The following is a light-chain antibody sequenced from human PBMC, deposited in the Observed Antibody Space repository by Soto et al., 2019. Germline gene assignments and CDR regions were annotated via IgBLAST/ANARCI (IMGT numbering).Light chain of an antibody. CDR1: QSVSSSY. CDR3: QQYDSSPLT. Sequence: EIVLTQSPGTLSLSPGERATLSCRASQSVSSSYLAWYQQKPGQAPKLLIYGVSSRATGIPDRFSGGGSGTDFTLTIRRLEPEDFAVYYCQQYDSSPLTFGGGTKVEIK. J-gene: IGKJ4*01. V-gene: IGKV3-20*01. CDR2: GVS.